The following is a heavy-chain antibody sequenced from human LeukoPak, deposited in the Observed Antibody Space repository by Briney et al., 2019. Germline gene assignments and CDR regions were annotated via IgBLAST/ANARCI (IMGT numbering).Heavy chain of an antibody. V-gene: IGHV3-48*03. J-gene: IGHJ6*04. CDR3: GSGSYSSSWYSSYYYYGMDV. CDR2: ISCSGSNI. CDR1: GFTFSSYE. Sequence: GGCLRLSCAASGFTFSSYEMNWVRQAPGRGLEWVSYISCSGSNIYYAGSVKGRFTLSRDNAKNSLYLQMNSLRAEDTAVYYCGSGSYSSSWYSSYYYYGMDVWGKGTTVTVSS. D-gene: IGHD6-13*01.